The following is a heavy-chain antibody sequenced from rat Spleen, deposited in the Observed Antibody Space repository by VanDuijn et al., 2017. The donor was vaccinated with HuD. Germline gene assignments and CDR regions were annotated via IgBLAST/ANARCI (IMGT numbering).Heavy chain of an antibody. CDR3: VRDGGELGY. CDR2: IRHDGST. D-gene: IGHD1-12*02. Sequence: QVQLKESGPGLVQPSQTLSLTCTVSGFSLISNSVHWIRQPPGKGLEWMGGIRHDGSTDYNSLLKSRLSISRDTSKSQVFLKMNSLQSEDTATYYCVRDGGELGYWGQGVMVTVSS. J-gene: IGHJ2*01. V-gene: IGHV2-1*01. CDR1: GFSLISNS.